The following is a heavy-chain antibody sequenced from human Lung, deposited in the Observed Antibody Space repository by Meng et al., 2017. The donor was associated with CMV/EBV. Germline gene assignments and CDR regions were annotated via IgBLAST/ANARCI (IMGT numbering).Heavy chain of an antibody. J-gene: IGHJ4*02. CDR3: ARGKQDAWELLAY. CDR1: GVSISSNIR. Sequence: VRLQESGPGLVKPPGTLSLTCGVSGVSISSNIRWTWVRQPPGKGLEWIGGIDDSGSTNYNPSLNSRISISLDKSKNHFSLKVNSVTAADTAVYYCARGKQDAWELLAYWGQGALVTVAS. D-gene: IGHD1-26*01. V-gene: IGHV4-4*03. CDR2: IDDSGST.